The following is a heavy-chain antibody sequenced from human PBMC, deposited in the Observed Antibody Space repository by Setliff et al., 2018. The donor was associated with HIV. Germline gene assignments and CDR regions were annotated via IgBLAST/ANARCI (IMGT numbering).Heavy chain of an antibody. Sequence: VASVKVSCKASGYTFTGYYMHWVRQAPGQGLEWMGWINPNSGGTNYAQKFQGRVTMTRDTSISTAYMELSRLRSDDTAVYYCARVQTVIPPSFDHWGQGTLVTVSS. D-gene: IGHD3-16*02. CDR1: GYTFTGYY. V-gene: IGHV1-2*02. J-gene: IGHJ4*02. CDR3: ARVQTVIPPSFDH. CDR2: INPNSGGT.